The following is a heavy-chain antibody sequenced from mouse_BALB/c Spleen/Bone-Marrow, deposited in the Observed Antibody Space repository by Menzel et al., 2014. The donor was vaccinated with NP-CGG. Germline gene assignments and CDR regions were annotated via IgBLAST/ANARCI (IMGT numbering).Heavy chain of an antibody. Sequence: VQLQQSGAELVKPGASVKMSCKASGYTFTSYTMHWVKQRPGQGLEWIGYINPSSGYTEYNQKFKDKTTLTADKSSSTAYMQLSSLTSEDSAVYYCARSDYDDAMDYWGQGTSVTVSS. V-gene: IGHV1-4*02. CDR1: GYTFTSYT. CDR2: INPSSGYT. D-gene: IGHD2-4*01. J-gene: IGHJ4*01. CDR3: ARSDYDDAMDY.